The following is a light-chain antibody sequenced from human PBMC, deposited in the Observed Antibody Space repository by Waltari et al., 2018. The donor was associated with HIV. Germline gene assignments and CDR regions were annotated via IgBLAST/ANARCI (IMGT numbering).Light chain of an antibody. J-gene: IGLJ1*01. CDR2: YKSDSDK. CDR1: SGINVDPYR. CDR3: MMWHSSAYV. V-gene: IGLV5-45*01. Sequence: QAVLTQPASLSASPGASASLTCTLRSGINVDPYRKYWFPQKPGSPPQYLPRYKSDSDKQQCFGVPTRCSGSNDASANAGILLISVLQSEDEADYYCMMWHSSAYVFGTGTTVTVL.